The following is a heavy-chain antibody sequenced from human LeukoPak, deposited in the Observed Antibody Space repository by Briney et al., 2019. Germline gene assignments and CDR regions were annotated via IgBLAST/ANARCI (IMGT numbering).Heavy chain of an antibody. CDR3: ARGLVSPQSIFDY. Sequence: GASVKVSCKASGYTFTSYDINWVRQATGQGLEWMGWMNPNSGNTGYAQKFQGRVTMTRNTSISTAYMGLSSLRSEDTAVYYCARGLVSPQSIFDYWGQGTLVTVSS. CDR2: MNPNSGNT. D-gene: IGHD3-9*01. J-gene: IGHJ4*02. CDR1: GYTFTSYD. V-gene: IGHV1-8*01.